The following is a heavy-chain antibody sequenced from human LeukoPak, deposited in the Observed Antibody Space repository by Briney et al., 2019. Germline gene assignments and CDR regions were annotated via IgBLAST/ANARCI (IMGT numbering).Heavy chain of an antibody. Sequence: GGTLRLSCAASGFIFSNYGMSWVRQAPGKGLEWVSAIRGNAGTTYYADSVKGRFTIFRDNFKNMLYLQMNSLRVEDTAVYYCARRAGAYSHPYDYWGQGTLVTVSS. J-gene: IGHJ4*02. CDR1: GFIFSNYG. D-gene: IGHD4/OR15-4a*01. V-gene: IGHV3-23*01. CDR3: ARRAGAYSHPYDY. CDR2: IRGNAGTT.